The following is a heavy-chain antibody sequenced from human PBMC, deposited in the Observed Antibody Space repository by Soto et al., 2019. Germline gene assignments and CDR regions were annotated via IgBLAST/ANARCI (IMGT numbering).Heavy chain of an antibody. V-gene: IGHV5-51*01. J-gene: IGHJ4*02. CDR1: GYNFIYW. Sequence: ESVKISFKGSGYNFIYWIAWVRQMPGRGLEWMGVIHPGDSDTRYSPSFQGQVTITADTSISTAYLQWSSLKASDTAIYYCARQDGSALFFFDLWGLGTLVTVSS. CDR3: ARQDGSALFFFDL. D-gene: IGHD6-19*01. CDR2: IHPGDSDT.